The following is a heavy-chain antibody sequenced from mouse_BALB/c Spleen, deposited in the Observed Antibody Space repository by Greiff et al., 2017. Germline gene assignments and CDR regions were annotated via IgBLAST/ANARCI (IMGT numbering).Heavy chain of an antibody. J-gene: IGHJ2*01. CDR2: IDPSDSYT. D-gene: IGHD6-1*01. Sequence: QVQLQQPGAELVKPGASVKMSCKASGYTFTSYWMHWVKQRPGQGLEWIGVIDPSDSYTSYNQKFKGKATLTVDTSSSTAYMQLSSLTSEDSAVYYCTRRREASRSYFDYWGQGTTLTVSS. CDR1: GYTFTSYW. CDR3: TRRREASRSYFDY. V-gene: IGHV1S127*01.